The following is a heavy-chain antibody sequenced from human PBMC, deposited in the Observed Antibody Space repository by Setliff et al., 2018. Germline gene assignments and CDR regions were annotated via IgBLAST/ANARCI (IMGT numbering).Heavy chain of an antibody. V-gene: IGHV3-48*01. Sequence: GGSLRLSCAASGFVFSTYDMNWVRQAPGKGLEWVAHISYSSGSISYADSVKGRFTISRDNAKNSLYLQMNSLRAEDTAIYYCVRALAYYYMDVWGKGTTVTVSS. CDR3: VRALAYYYMDV. CDR1: GFVFSTYD. CDR2: ISYSSGSI. J-gene: IGHJ6*03.